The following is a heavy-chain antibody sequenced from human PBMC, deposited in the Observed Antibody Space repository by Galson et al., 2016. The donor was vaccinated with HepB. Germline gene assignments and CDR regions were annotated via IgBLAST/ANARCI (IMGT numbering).Heavy chain of an antibody. CDR3: ASPSGRFSVHTFDL. D-gene: IGHD1-26*01. J-gene: IGHJ3*01. CDR2: ISPTSNDI. Sequence: SLRLSCAASVFTFSDYYMSWIRQAPGKGLEWVSYISPTSNDINFADSVVGRFSISRDNAKDSLYLQMNTLGAEDTAVYYCASPSGRFSVHTFDLWGQGTMVTVSS. CDR1: VFTFSDYY. V-gene: IGHV3-11*06.